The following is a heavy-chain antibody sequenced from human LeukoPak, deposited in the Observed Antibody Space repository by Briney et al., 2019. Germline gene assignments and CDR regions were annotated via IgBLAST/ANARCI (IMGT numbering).Heavy chain of an antibody. CDR3: ARRAPHYAFWSGRRPSEAFDI. CDR2: IYTSGST. Sequence: TSETLSPTCTVSGGSISSYYWSWIRQPAGKGLEWIGRIYTSGSTNYNPSLKSRVTMSVDTSKNQFSLKLSSVTAADTAVYYCARRAPHYAFWSGRRPSEAFDIWGQGTMVTVSS. V-gene: IGHV4-4*07. CDR1: GGSISSYY. D-gene: IGHD3-3*01. J-gene: IGHJ3*02.